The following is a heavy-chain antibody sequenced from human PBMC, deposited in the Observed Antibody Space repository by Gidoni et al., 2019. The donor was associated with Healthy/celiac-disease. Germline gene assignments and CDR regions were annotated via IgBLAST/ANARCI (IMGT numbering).Heavy chain of an antibody. CDR1: GLTFRRSA. J-gene: IGHJ4*02. CDR2: ISVSSGRT. V-gene: IGHV3-23*01. Sequence: EVQLLESGGGLVQPGVSMRLSCAATGLTFRRSAMSWVRQAPGQGLEWVSAISVSSGRTYYEDSVKDRFTISRDNSKNTLYLQMNSLRAEDTAVYYCAKDHSYYGSGSDFDYWGQGTLVTVSS. CDR3: AKDHSYYGSGSDFDY. D-gene: IGHD3-10*01.